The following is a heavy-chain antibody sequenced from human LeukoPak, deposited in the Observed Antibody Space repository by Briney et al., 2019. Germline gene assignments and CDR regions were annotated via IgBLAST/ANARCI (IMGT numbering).Heavy chain of an antibody. J-gene: IGHJ4*02. Sequence: PSQTLSLTCAVSGGSISSGGYSWSWIRQPPGKGLEWIGYIYHSGSTYYNPSLKSRVTISVDGSKNQFSLKLSSVTAADTAVYYCARAANRGVLDYWGQGTVVTVSS. CDR3: ARAANRGVLDY. CDR1: GGSISSGGYS. CDR2: IYHSGST. D-gene: IGHD3-10*01. V-gene: IGHV4-30-2*01.